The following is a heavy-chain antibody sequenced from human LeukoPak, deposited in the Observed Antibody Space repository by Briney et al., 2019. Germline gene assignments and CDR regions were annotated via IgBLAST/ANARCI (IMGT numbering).Heavy chain of an antibody. V-gene: IGHV3-74*01. J-gene: IGHJ1*01. CDR1: GHTLSLYW. CDR3: AIAPSQVGGIHPAYFRH. CDR2: IKSDGST. D-gene: IGHD2-15*01. Sequence: PGGSLRLSCTASGHTLSLYWMHWARQAPRKGLVWVSRIKSDGSTNYADSVKGRFTISRDNAKNTVSLQMNRLRAEDTGGYYCAIAPSQVGGIHPAYFRHWGQGTLVTVSS.